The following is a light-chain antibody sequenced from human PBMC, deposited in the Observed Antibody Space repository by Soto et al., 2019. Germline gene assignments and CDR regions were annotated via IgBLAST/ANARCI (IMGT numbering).Light chain of an antibody. CDR2: EVS. CDR3: SSYTSSSTS. V-gene: IGLV2-14*01. J-gene: IGLJ1*01. Sequence: QSVLTQPACVSVSPGQSITVSCTGTSSDVGGYNYVSWYQQHPGKAPKLMIYEVSNRPSGVSNRFSGSKSGNTASLTISGLQAEDEADYYCSSYTSSSTSFGTGTKVTVL. CDR1: SSDVGGYNY.